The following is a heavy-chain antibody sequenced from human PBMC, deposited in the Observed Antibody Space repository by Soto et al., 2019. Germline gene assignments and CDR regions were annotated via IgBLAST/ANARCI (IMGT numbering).Heavy chain of an antibody. V-gene: IGHV5-51*01. CDR1: GYSFTSYW. CDR2: IYPGDSDT. J-gene: IGHJ6*02. Sequence: PGESLKISCKGSGYSFTSYWIGWVRQMPGKGLEWMGIIYPGDSDTRYSPSFQGQVTISADKSISTAYLQWSSLKASDTAMYYCARWPAHGTGYYGMDVWGQGTTVTVSS. CDR3: ARWPAHGTGYYGMDV.